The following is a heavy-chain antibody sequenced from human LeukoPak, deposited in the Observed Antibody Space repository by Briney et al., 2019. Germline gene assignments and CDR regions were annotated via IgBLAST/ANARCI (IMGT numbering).Heavy chain of an antibody. CDR2: IYSGGST. Sequence: PGGSLRLSCAASGFTVSSNYMSWVRQAPGKGLEWVSVIYSGGSTYYADSVKGRFTISRDNSKNTLYLQMNSLRAEDTAVYYCARALGSSGWYRPFDYWGQGTLVTVSS. J-gene: IGHJ4*02. V-gene: IGHV3-66*01. CDR1: GFTVSSNY. CDR3: ARALGSSGWYRPFDY. D-gene: IGHD6-19*01.